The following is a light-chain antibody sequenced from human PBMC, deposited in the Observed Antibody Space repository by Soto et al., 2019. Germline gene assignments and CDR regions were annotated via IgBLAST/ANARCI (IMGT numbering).Light chain of an antibody. Sequence: ENVLTQSPATLSLSPGERATLSCRASQSVSNYVAWYQQKPGQAPRLLIYDVSNRATGVPARFSGSGSGTDFTLTISGLEPGDFAVYYCQQRSNWLVGPGTKVDSK. CDR2: DVS. V-gene: IGKV3-11*01. CDR3: QQRSNWL. J-gene: IGKJ3*01. CDR1: QSVSNY.